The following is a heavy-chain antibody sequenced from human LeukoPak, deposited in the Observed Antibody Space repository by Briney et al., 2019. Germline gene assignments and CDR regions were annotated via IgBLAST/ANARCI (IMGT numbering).Heavy chain of an antibody. CDR3: SRHGFGEVLHPVY. D-gene: IGHD3-10*01. CDR2: TYYSGST. CDR1: GGSISSSSYY. J-gene: IGHJ4*02. Sequence: KPSQTLSLTCTVSGGSISSSSYYWGWIRQPPGKGLEWLGSTYYSGSTYYNPSLKSRVTISVDTSKNQSSLKLSSVSAADTAVYDCSRHGFGEVLHPVYWGQGSVFTVSS. V-gene: IGHV4-39*01.